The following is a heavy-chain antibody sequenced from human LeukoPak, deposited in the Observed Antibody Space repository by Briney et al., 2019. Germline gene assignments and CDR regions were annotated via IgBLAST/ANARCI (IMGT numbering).Heavy chain of an antibody. CDR2: INHSRST. J-gene: IGHJ4*02. CDR3: ARGGKQQLDY. CDR1: GGSFSVYY. V-gene: IGHV4-34*01. D-gene: IGHD6-13*01. Sequence: SETLSLTCAVHGGSFSVYYCSRIRQHPGKGLEWIWEINHSRSTDYNPSLKSRVTISVDTSKNQFSLKLSSVTAADTAVYYCARGGKQQLDYWGQRTLVTVSS.